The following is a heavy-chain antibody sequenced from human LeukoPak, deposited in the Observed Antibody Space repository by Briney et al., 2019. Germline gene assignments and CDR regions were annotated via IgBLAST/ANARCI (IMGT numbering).Heavy chain of an antibody. CDR1: GGSISSGGYS. D-gene: IGHD2-15*01. CDR3: AREGYCSGGSCDNWFDP. J-gene: IGHJ5*02. V-gene: IGHV4-30-2*01. CDR2: IYHSGST. Sequence: SETLSLTCAVSGGSISSGGYSWSWIRQPPGKGLEWIGYIYHSGSTYYNPSLKSRVTISVDRSKNQFSLNLSSVTTADTAVYYCAREGYCSGGSCDNWFDPWGQGTLVTVSS.